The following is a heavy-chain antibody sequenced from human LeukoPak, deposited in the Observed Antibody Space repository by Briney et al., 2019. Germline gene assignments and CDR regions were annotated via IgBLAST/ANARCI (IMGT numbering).Heavy chain of an antibody. V-gene: IGHV3-49*04. J-gene: IGHJ3*02. D-gene: IGHD5-12*01. CDR3: TRGHPFAVGGYDVDLDI. Sequence: GGSLRLSCAASGFTFSSYWMSWVRQAPGKGLEWVGFIRSKAYGGTTEYAASVKGRFTISRDDSKSIAYLQMNSLKTEDTAVYYCTRGHPFAVGGYDVDLDIWGQGTMVTVSS. CDR2: IRSKAYGGTT. CDR1: GFTFSSYW.